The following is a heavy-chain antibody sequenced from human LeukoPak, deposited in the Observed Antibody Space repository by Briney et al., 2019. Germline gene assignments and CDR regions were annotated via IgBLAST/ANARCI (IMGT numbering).Heavy chain of an antibody. D-gene: IGHD3-10*01. CDR3: ARGYGSGSYYNSYYCYGMDV. Sequence: ASVKVSCKASGYTFTSYYMHWVRQAPGRGLEWMGIINPSGGSTSYAQKFQGRVTMTRDTSTSAVNMELSSLRSEDTAVYYCARGYGSGSYYNSYYCYGMDVWGQGTTVTVSS. V-gene: IGHV1-46*01. CDR1: GYTFTSYY. J-gene: IGHJ6*02. CDR2: INPSGGST.